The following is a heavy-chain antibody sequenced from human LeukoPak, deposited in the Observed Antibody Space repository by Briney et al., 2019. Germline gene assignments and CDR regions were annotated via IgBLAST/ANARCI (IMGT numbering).Heavy chain of an antibody. CDR2: IIPTFGTA. V-gene: IGHV1-69*05. CDR3: ASSGYPEDAFDI. CDR1: LGTFSNYA. D-gene: IGHD3-22*01. Sequence: SVNVSRKASLGTFSNYAITWVRQAPGQGLEWMGGIIPTFGTATYAQKFQGRVTITTDESTSTAYMELSSLRSEDTAVYYCASSGYPEDAFDIWGQGTMVTVSS. J-gene: IGHJ3*02.